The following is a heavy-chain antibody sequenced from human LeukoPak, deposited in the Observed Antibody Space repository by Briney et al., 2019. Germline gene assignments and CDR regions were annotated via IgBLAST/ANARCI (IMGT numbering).Heavy chain of an antibody. CDR3: TVRSSI. V-gene: IGHV3-15*01. Sequence: GGSLRLSCVASGITFSDYWMSWVRQAPGKGLEWVGRIKSKGDGETIDYNTPVKGRFSISRDDSKNTLYLQMNSLKDEDTAMYYCTVRSSIWSQGTLVTISS. CDR1: GITFSDYW. CDR2: IKSKGDGETI. D-gene: IGHD3-3*02. J-gene: IGHJ4*02.